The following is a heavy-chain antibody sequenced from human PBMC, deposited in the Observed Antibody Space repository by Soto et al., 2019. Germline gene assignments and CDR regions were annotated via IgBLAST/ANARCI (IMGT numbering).Heavy chain of an antibody. CDR2: IYYSGST. CDR3: ARHNYGSGSTYFDY. J-gene: IGHJ4*02. D-gene: IGHD3-10*01. Sequence: SSETLSLTCTVSGGSISSYYWSWILQPPGKGLEWIGYIYYSGSTNYNPSLKSRVTISLDTSKNQFSLKLSSVTAADTAVYYCARHNYGSGSTYFDYWGQGTLVTVSS. CDR1: GGSISSYY. V-gene: IGHV4-59*08.